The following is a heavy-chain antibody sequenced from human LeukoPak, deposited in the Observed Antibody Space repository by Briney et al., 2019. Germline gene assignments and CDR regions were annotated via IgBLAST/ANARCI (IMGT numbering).Heavy chain of an antibody. CDR2: INHSGST. D-gene: IGHD2-15*01. V-gene: IGHV4-34*01. Sequence: PSETLSLTCAVYGGSLSGYYWSWIRQPPGKGLEWIGEINHSGSTNYNPSLKSRVTISVDTSKNQFSLKLSSVTAADTAVYYCARGVMEYCSGGSCYPFDYWGQGTLVTVSS. CDR3: ARGVMEYCSGGSCYPFDY. J-gene: IGHJ4*02. CDR1: GGSLSGYY.